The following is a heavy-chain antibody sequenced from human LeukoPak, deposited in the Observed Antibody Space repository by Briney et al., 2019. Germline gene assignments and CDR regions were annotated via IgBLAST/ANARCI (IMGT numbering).Heavy chain of an antibody. CDR1: GFTFSSYA. J-gene: IGHJ6*02. CDR3: ARNGGTAYPQPYYGMDV. Sequence: GGSLRLSCAASGFTFSSYAMHWVRQAPGKGLEWVAVISYDGSNKYYADSVKGRFTISRDNSKNTLYLQMNGLRAEDTAVYYCARNGGTAYPQPYYGMDVWGQGTTVTVSS. V-gene: IGHV3-30*04. D-gene: IGHD2-15*01. CDR2: ISYDGSNK.